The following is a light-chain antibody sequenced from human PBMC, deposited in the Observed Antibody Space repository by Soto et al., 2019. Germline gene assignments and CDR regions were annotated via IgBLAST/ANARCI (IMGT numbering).Light chain of an antibody. J-gene: IGKJ1*01. CDR2: GAS. CDR3: QQNNTKPWA. V-gene: IGKV1-39*01. CDR1: QTMNNY. Sequence: DIQLTQSPSSLSASVGDRVTITCRASQTMNNYLNWYQQKPGKAPNLLIYGASSLQSGVPSRFSGSGFGTDFTLTITSLQPEDFATYYCQQNNTKPWAFGQGTRVEVK.